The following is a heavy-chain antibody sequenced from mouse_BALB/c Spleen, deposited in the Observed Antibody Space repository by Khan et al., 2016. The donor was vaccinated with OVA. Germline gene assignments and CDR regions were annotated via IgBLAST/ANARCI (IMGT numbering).Heavy chain of an antibody. CDR1: GFNIKDTY. Sequence: VQLKQSGAELVKPGASVKLSCSASGFNIKDTYIHWMKQRPEQGLEWIGWIDPPNDDSKYGPKFQAKATLTADTSSNTAYLQLSSLTSEDTAVYYSATLYGNPFACWGQGTLVSVSA. V-gene: IGHV14-3*02. J-gene: IGHJ3*01. D-gene: IGHD2-1*01. CDR3: ATLYGNPFAC. CDR2: IDPPNDDS.